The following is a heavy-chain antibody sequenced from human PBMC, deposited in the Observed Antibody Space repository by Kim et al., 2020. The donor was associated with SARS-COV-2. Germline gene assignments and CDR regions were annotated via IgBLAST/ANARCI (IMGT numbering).Heavy chain of an antibody. CDR2: ISGSSNTI. CDR1: EFSFSDYY. Sequence: GGSLRLSCVASEFSFSDYYMSWVRQAPGKGLEWLSHISGSSNTIVYADSAKGRFTISRDNAKNSLHLQMNSLRADDTAVYDCARVVQGSDGMDVWGQGTT. J-gene: IGHJ6*01. CDR3: ARVVQGSDGMDV. V-gene: IGHV3-11*01.